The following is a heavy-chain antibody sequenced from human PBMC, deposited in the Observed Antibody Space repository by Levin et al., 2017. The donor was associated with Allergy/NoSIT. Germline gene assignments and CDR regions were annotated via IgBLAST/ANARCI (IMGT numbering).Heavy chain of an antibody. V-gene: IGHV3-74*01. CDR2: IKSDGSSI. CDR3: ARGVVVTAPGFFDL. CDR1: GFTLSSSW. J-gene: IGHJ2*01. Sequence: LSLTCEASGFTLSSSWMHWVRQAPGKGLVWVSRIKSDGSSISYADSVKGRFTISRDNAKNTLYLEMNSLRPEDTAVYYCARGVVVTAPGFFDLWGRGTLVTVSS. D-gene: IGHD2-21*02.